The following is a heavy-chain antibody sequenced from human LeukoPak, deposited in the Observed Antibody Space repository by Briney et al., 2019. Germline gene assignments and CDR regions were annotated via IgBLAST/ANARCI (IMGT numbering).Heavy chain of an antibody. CDR2: IHYSGST. Sequence: SETLSLTCTVSGGSISSSSYYWGWIRQPPGKGLEWVGSIHYSGSTYYNPSLKSRLTRSVDTSKNQLSLKLNSVTAADTGVYYCARHAGLAVAATGFDYWGQGTLVTVSS. CDR3: ARHAGLAVAATGFDY. J-gene: IGHJ4*02. CDR1: GGSISSSSYY. D-gene: IGHD6-19*01. V-gene: IGHV4-39*01.